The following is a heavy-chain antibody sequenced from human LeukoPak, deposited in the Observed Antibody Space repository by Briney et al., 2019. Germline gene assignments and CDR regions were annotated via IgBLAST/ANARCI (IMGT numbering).Heavy chain of an antibody. CDR3: ARAGYSGDDSRPRGYYYYMDV. Sequence: GESLKISCQGSGYSFSNYWIGWVRQMSGKGLEWMGMIYPGDSGTKYSPSFQGQVTISADKSITTAYLQWSSLKASDTAIYYCARAGYSGDDSRPRGYYYYMDVWGEGTTVIVSS. CDR1: GYSFSNYW. V-gene: IGHV5-51*01. CDR2: IYPGDSGT. D-gene: IGHD5-12*01. J-gene: IGHJ6*03.